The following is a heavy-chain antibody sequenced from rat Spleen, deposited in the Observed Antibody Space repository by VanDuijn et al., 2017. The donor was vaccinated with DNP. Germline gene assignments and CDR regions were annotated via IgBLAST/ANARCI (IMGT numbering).Heavy chain of an antibody. CDR2: ISSSGDKI. CDR1: GLTFSNAD. D-gene: IGHD3-2*01. CDR3: AIDLQTGRA. V-gene: IGHV5-25*01. J-gene: IGHJ4*01. Sequence: EVQLVESGGGLVQPGRSMKLSCAASGLTFSNADMAWVRQAPTRGLEWVASISSSGDKIYYRDSVKGRFTISRDNAKSTLYLQMDSLRSEDTATYYRAIDLQTGRAWGQGTSVTVSS.